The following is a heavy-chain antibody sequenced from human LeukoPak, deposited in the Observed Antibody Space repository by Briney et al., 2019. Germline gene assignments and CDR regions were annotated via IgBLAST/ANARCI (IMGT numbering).Heavy chain of an antibody. V-gene: IGHV1-69*13. D-gene: IGHD2-15*01. Sequence: ASVKVSCKASGYTFTSYAMNWVRQAPGQGLEWMGGIIPIFGTANYAQKFQGRVTITADESTSTAYMELSSLRSEDTAVYYCARGFFGASVANGMDVWGQGTTVTVSS. CDR1: GYTFTSYA. CDR2: IIPIFGTA. J-gene: IGHJ6*02. CDR3: ARGFFGASVANGMDV.